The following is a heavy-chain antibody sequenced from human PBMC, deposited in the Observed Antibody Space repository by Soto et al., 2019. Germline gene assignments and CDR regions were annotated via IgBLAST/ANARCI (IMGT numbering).Heavy chain of an antibody. CDR1: GGSISSGGYS. V-gene: IGHV4-30-2*01. J-gene: IGHJ5*02. D-gene: IGHD6-25*01. CDR3: ARSPGRLYNWFDP. Sequence: SETLSLTCAVSGGSISSGGYSWSWIRQPQGKGLEWIGYTYHSGSTYYNPSLKSRVTISADRSKNQFSLKLRSVTAADTAVYYCARSPGRLYNWFDPWGHGTLVTVSS. CDR2: TYHSGST.